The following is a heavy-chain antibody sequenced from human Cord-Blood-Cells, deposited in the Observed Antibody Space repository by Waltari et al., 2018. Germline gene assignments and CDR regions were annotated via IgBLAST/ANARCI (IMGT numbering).Heavy chain of an antibody. J-gene: IGHJ2*01. CDR1: GYSISIGYY. Sequence: QVQLQDSVPGLGKPSETLSLTCDVSGYSISIGYYWGWIRQHPRQGLEWVGSVYHSGSAYYHPSLRTSVTIARHTSKNQITLKMTSVTAADTAVDYCTRPPMIAAIQGHVDLWGRGTLVTVSS. CDR3: TRPPMIAAIQGHVDL. D-gene: IGHD2-21*01. CDR2: VYHSGSA. V-gene: IGHV4-38-2*01.